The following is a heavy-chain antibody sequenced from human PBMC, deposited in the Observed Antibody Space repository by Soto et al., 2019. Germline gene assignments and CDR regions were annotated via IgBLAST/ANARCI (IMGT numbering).Heavy chain of an antibody. D-gene: IGHD1-26*01. CDR3: AKLVGGGSYSEYFQH. V-gene: IGHV3-23*01. CDR2: ISGSGGST. CDR1: GFTFSSYA. Sequence: GGSPRLSCAASGFTFSSYAMSWVRQAPGKGLEWVSAISGSGGSTYYADSVKGRFTISRDNSKNTLYLQMNSLRAEDTAVYYCAKLVGGGSYSEYFQHWGQGTLVTVSS. J-gene: IGHJ1*01.